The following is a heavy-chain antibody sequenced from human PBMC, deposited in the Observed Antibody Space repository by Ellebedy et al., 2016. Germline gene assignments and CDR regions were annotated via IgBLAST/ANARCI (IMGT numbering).Heavy chain of an antibody. J-gene: IGHJ6*02. D-gene: IGHD3-3*01. V-gene: IGHV3-23*01. CDR1: GFNFNTFF. Sequence: GESLKISXTASGFNFNTFFMSWVRQAPGKGLEWVSTISAGSDTTRLADSVKGRFTISRDNSKNTLYLQMNSLRAEDTAVYYCAKDSTIFGVVIVINYGMDVWGQGTTVTVSS. CDR2: ISAGSDTT. CDR3: AKDSTIFGVVIVINYGMDV.